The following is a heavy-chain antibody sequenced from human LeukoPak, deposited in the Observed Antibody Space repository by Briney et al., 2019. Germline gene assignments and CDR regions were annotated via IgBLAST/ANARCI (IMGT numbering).Heavy chain of an antibody. CDR3: AYRLVGATDHDAFDI. Sequence: SETLSLTCAVYGGSFSGYYWSWIRQPPGKGLEWIGEINLSGSTNYNPSLKSRVTISVDTSKNQFSLKLSSVTAADTAVYYCAYRLVGATDHDAFDIWGQGTMVTVSS. J-gene: IGHJ3*02. D-gene: IGHD1-26*01. V-gene: IGHV4-34*01. CDR1: GGSFSGYY. CDR2: INLSGST.